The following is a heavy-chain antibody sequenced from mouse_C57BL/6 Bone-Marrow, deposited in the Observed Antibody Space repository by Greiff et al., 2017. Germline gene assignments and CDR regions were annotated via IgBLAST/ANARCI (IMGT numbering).Heavy chain of an antibody. CDR3: ARDDGYPLEYYAMDY. V-gene: IGHV1-81*01. Sequence: VQLQQSGAELARPGASVKLSCKASGYTFTSYGISWVKQRTGQGLEWIGEIYPRSGNTYYNEKFKGKATLHADKSSSTAYIELRSLTSEDSAVYFCARDDGYPLEYYAMDYWGQGTSVTVSS. CDR2: IYPRSGNT. D-gene: IGHD2-3*01. CDR1: GYTFTSYG. J-gene: IGHJ4*01.